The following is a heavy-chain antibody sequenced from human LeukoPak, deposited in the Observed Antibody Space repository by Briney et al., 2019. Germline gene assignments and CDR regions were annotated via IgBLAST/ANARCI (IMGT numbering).Heavy chain of an antibody. J-gene: IGHJ4*02. V-gene: IGHV3-30*18. CDR3: AKDRYDILTGYYDY. Sequence: PGGSLRLSCAASGFTFSSYGMHWVRQAPGKGLEWVAVISYDGSNKYYADSVKGRFTISRDNSKNTLYLQMNSLGAEDTAVYYCAKDRYDILTGYYDYWGQGTLVTVSS. CDR1: GFTFSSYG. D-gene: IGHD3-9*01. CDR2: ISYDGSNK.